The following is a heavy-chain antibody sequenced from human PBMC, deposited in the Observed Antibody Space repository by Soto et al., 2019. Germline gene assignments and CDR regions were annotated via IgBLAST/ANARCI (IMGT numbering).Heavy chain of an antibody. CDR3: ARAPRGNYGYPSYFDY. V-gene: IGHV4-59*01. D-gene: IGHD3-10*01. Sequence: SETLSLTCTVSGGSISSYYWSWIRQPPGKGLEWIGYIYYSGSTNNNHSLKSQINISEDTSKNQYSQKQSSMTAADTALYYCARAPRGNYGYPSYFDYWGQGTLVTVS. CDR1: GGSISSYY. CDR2: IYYSGST. J-gene: IGHJ4*02.